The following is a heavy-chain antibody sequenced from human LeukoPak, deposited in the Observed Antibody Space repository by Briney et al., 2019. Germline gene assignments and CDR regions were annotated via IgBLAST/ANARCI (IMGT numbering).Heavy chain of an antibody. V-gene: IGHV3-30*02. CDR1: GFTFSSYG. Sequence: GGSLRLSCAASGFTFSSYGMHWVRQAPGKGLEWVAFIRYDGSNKYYADSVKGRFTISRDNSKNTLYLQMNSLRAGDTAVYYCAKGQGWFGELYADAFDIWGQGTMVTVSS. J-gene: IGHJ3*02. CDR2: IRYDGSNK. CDR3: AKGQGWFGELYADAFDI. D-gene: IGHD3-10*01.